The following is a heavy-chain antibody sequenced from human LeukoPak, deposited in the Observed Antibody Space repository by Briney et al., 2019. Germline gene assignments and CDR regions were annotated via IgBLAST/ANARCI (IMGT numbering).Heavy chain of an antibody. D-gene: IGHD2-15*01. V-gene: IGHV4-34*01. CDR2: INHSGST. CDR3: ARGTFYCSGGSCYPYYFDY. J-gene: IGHJ4*02. Sequence: PSETLSLTCAVYGGSFSGYYWSWIRQPPGKGLEWIGEINHSGSTNYNPSLKSRVTISVDTSKNQFSLKLSSVTAADTAVYYCARGTFYCSGGSCYPYYFDYWGQGTLVTVSS. CDR1: GGSFSGYY.